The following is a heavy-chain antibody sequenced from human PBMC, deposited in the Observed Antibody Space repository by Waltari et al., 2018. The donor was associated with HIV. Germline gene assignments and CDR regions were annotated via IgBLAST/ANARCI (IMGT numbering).Heavy chain of an antibody. CDR1: GYSISSGYY. CDR3: ARGKSGTHVDY. J-gene: IGHJ4*02. D-gene: IGHD3-3*01. CDR2: IYHSGST. V-gene: IGHV4-38-2*01. Sequence: QVQLQESGPGLVKPSETLSLTCPVPGYSISSGYYWGWIRQPPGKGLEWIGSIYHSGSTYYNPSLKSRVTISVDTSKNQFSLKLSSVTAADTAVYYCARGKSGTHVDYWGQGTLVTVSS.